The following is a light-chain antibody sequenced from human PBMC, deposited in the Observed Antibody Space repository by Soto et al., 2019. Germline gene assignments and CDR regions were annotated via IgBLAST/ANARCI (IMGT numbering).Light chain of an antibody. V-gene: IGKV2-28*01. CDR1: QSLLHSNGYNY. J-gene: IGKJ4*01. CDR2: LGS. CDR3: MPALQSPLT. Sequence: DLVMTQSPLSLPVTPGEPASISCRSSQSLLHSNGYNYLDCYLQKPGQSPHLLIYLGSNRASVVTERVSGIVSGTDFTLKISRVEAEDVGVYYCMPALQSPLTFGGGTKVESK.